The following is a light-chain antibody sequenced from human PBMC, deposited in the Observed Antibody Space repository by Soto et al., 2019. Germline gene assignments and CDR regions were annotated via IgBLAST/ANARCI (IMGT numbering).Light chain of an antibody. CDR1: SSNIGAGYD. Sequence: QSVLTQPPSVSGAPGQRVTISCTGSSSNIGAGYDVHWYQQLPGTAPKLLIYGDSNRPSGVPDRCSGSNSGTSASLAITGLQEADEDDYYCQSYYSSRSGYVFGTGTKVTVL. CDR3: QSYYSSRSGYV. V-gene: IGLV1-40*01. J-gene: IGLJ1*01. CDR2: GDS.